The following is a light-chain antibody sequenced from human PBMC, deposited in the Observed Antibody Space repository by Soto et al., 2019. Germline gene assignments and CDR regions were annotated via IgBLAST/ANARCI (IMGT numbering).Light chain of an antibody. Sequence: QSVLTQPTSASGTPGQRVTISCSGSSSNIGSNTVNWYQQLPGTAPKLLIYSNNQRPSGVPDRFSGSKSGTSASLAISGLKSEDEADYYCAAWDDSLNGGVFGGGTKVTVL. V-gene: IGLV1-44*01. J-gene: IGLJ3*02. CDR3: AAWDDSLNGGV. CDR2: SNN. CDR1: SSNIGSNT.